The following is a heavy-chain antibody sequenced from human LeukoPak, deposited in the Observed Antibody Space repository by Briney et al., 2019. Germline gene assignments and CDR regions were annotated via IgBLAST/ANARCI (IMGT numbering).Heavy chain of an antibody. CDR2: IIPIFGTA. V-gene: IGHV1-69*05. CDR1: GGTFSSYA. CDR3: ARGVTSKPLDY. Sequence: SVKVSCKSSGGTFSSYAISWVRQAPGQGLEWMGRIIPIFGTANYAQKFQGRVTITTDESTSTAYMELSSLRSEDTAVYYCARGVTSKPLDYWGQGTLVTVSS. J-gene: IGHJ4*02. D-gene: IGHD2-21*02.